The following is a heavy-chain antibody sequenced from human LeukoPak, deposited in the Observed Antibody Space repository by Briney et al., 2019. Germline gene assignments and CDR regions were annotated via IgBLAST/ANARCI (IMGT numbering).Heavy chain of an antibody. V-gene: IGHV4-4*07. CDR2: IYTSGST. D-gene: IGHD4-17*01. J-gene: IGHJ5*02. CDR1: GGSISSYY. CDR3: ARSNRMTTVTTRYAFDP. Sequence: SETLSLTXTVSGGSISSYYWSWIRQPAGKGLEWIGRIYTSGSTNYNPSLKSRVTISVDTSKNQFSLKLSSVTAADTAVYYCARSNRMTTVTTRYAFDPWGQGTLVTVSS.